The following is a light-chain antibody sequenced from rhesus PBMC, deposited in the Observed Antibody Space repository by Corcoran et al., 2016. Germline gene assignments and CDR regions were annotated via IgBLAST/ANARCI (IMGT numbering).Light chain of an antibody. Sequence: IVMTQSPATLSLSPGETATLSCRASESVGSSLAWYQQKPGQAPKLLVHTIYFRAPGIPDRFSGSGSRTDFTLTISSLEPEDVGFYHCQQYNDLVPTFGQGTKVEIK. J-gene: IGKJ1*01. CDR1: ESVGSS. CDR3: QQYNDLVPT. CDR2: TIY. V-gene: IGKV3-40*03.